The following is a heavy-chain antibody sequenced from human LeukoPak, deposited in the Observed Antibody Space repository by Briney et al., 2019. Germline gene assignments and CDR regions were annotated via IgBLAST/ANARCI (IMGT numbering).Heavy chain of an antibody. CDR3: ARDYDTWSDYSHMDV. D-gene: IGHD3-3*01. V-gene: IGHV7-4-1*02. CDR1: GYTLTEVS. CDR2: INTNTGNP. Sequence: GASVKVSCKISGYTLTEVSMHWVRQAPGQGLEWMGWINTNTGNPTYAQGFTGRFVFSLDTSVSTAYLQISSLKAEDTAVYYCARDYDTWSDYSHMDVWGKGTTVTVAS. J-gene: IGHJ6*03.